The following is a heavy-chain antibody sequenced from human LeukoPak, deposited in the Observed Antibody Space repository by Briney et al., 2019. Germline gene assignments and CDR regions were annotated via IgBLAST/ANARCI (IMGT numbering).Heavy chain of an antibody. J-gene: IGHJ4*02. CDR1: GGSVISGGYY. V-gene: IGHV4-61*08. Sequence: AETLSLTCTVSGGSVISGGYYWCWIWPPPGKGLEWIVYIYYSGSTTYNPSLKSRVTISVDTSKNKFSLKLSSVTAADTAVYYCARVPISTTARGYFDYWGQGTLVTVSS. CDR2: IYYSGST. D-gene: IGHD4-17*01. CDR3: ARVPISTTARGYFDY.